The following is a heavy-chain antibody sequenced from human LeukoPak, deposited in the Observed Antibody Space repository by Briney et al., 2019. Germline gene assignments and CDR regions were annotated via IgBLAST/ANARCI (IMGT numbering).Heavy chain of an antibody. D-gene: IGHD2-8*01. Sequence: GGSLRLSCAASGFTFSSYGMSWVRQAPGKGLEWVSAISGSGGSTYYADSVKGRFTISRDNSKNTLYLQMNSLRVEDTAVYYCASRKGLMVFPLDWGQGTLVTVSS. CDR3: ASRKGLMVFPLD. J-gene: IGHJ4*02. V-gene: IGHV3-23*01. CDR2: ISGSGGST. CDR1: GFTFSSYG.